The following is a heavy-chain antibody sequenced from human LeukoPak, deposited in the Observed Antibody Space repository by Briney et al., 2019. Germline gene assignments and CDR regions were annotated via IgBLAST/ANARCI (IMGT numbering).Heavy chain of an antibody. D-gene: IGHD3-16*02. J-gene: IGHJ4*02. V-gene: IGHV4-34*01. Sequence: SETLSLTCAVYGGSFSGYYWSWIRQPPGKGLEWIGEINHSGSTNYNPSLKSRVTISVDTSKNQFSLKLSSVTAADTAVYYCAKREIRIMITFGGVIGDFDYWGQGTLVTVSS. CDR1: GGSFSGYY. CDR2: INHSGST. CDR3: AKREIRIMITFGGVIGDFDY.